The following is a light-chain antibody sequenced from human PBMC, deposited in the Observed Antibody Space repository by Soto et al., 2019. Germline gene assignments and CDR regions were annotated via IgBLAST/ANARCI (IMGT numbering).Light chain of an antibody. J-gene: IGLJ1*01. CDR1: SSDVGGYNY. Sequence: QSVLTQPPSASGSPGQSVTISCTGTSSDVGGYNYVSWYQHHPGKAPKLIIYEVTKRPSGVPDRFSGSKSGNTASLSVSGLQAGDEADYYCSSYADTTYVFGTGTKATVL. CDR2: EVT. V-gene: IGLV2-8*01. CDR3: SSYADTTYV.